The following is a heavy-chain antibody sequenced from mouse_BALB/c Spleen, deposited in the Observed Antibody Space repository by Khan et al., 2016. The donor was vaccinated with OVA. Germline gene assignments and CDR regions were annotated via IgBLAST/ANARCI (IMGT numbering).Heavy chain of an antibody. D-gene: IGHD2-2*01. V-gene: IGHV1-9*01. Sequence: QVQLQQSGADLMKPGASVKISCKAIGYTFSSYWIEWVKQRPGHGLEWIGDILPGCLSINYNEKFKGKATFTAATSSNTAYMQLSSLTSEDSAVYHCARGGYGGFAYWGQGTLVTVSA. CDR1: GYTFSSYW. J-gene: IGHJ3*01. CDR2: ILPGCLSI. CDR3: ARGGYGGFAY.